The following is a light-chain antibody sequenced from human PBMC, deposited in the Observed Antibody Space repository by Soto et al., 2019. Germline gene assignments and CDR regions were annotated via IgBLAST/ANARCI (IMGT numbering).Light chain of an antibody. CDR2: LNSDGSH. V-gene: IGLV4-69*01. Sequence: QSVLTQSPSASASLRASVKLTCTLDSGHSSYAIAWHQQQPEKGPRYLMKLNSDGSHTKGDGVPDRFSGSSSGAERYLTISSLQSEDEADYYCQTWDTGIRVFGGGTKLTVL. CDR3: QTWDTGIRV. CDR1: SGHSSYA. J-gene: IGLJ3*02.